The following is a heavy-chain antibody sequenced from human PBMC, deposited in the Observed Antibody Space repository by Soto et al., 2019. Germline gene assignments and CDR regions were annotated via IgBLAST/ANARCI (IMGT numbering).Heavy chain of an antibody. CDR3: ARDQLSSGLYVWFDP. J-gene: IGHJ5*02. CDR1: GGSISSDNW. Sequence: SETLSLTCAVSGGSISSDNWWSWVRQPPGKGLEWIGEIYHSGSTNYNPSLKSRVTISIDKSKNQFSLILTSVTAADTAVYYCARDQLSSGLYVWFDPWGQGTLVTVSS. D-gene: IGHD6-25*01. V-gene: IGHV4-4*02. CDR2: IYHSGST.